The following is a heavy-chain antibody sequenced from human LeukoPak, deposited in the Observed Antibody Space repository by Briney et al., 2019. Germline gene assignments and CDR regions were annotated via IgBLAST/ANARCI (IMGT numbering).Heavy chain of an antibody. CDR2: ISSSGGTI. V-gene: IGHV3-48*03. J-gene: IGHJ4*02. D-gene: IGHD3-22*01. CDR1: GFTFSSYE. CDR3: AKGASYFDSSGYRGLDC. Sequence: GGSLRLSCSASGFTFSSYEMNWVRQAPGKGLEWVSYISSSGGTIYYADSVKGRFTISRDNAKNSLYLQMNSLRADDTAVYYCAKGASYFDSSGYRGLDCWGQGTLVTVSS.